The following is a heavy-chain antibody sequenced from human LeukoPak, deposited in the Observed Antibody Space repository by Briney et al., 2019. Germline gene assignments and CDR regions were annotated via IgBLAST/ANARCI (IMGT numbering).Heavy chain of an antibody. CDR1: GYSFTGHW. Sequence: GESLKISCEAFGYSFTGHWIGWVRQMPGRGLEFMGTIYPGDSDTRYSPSFEGRVTISVYKSINTAYLQWSGLKASDTAMYFCARYGKSGTYSHGFDVWGQGTMVIVSS. CDR3: ARYGKSGTYSHGFDV. V-gene: IGHV5-51*01. D-gene: IGHD3-10*01. J-gene: IGHJ3*01. CDR2: IYPGDSDT.